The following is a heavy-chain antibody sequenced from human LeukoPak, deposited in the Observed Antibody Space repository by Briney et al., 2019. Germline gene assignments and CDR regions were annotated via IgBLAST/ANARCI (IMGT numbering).Heavy chain of an antibody. D-gene: IGHD3-10*01. J-gene: IGHJ5*02. Sequence: ASVKVSCKASGYTFTGYYMHWVRQAPGQGLEWMGWINPNSGGTNYAQKFQGRVTMTRDTSISTAYMELSRLRSDDTAVYYCARDLGYGSGSYYHWFDPWGQGTLVTVSS. CDR1: GYTFTGYY. CDR2: INPNSGGT. CDR3: ARDLGYGSGSYYHWFDP. V-gene: IGHV1-2*02.